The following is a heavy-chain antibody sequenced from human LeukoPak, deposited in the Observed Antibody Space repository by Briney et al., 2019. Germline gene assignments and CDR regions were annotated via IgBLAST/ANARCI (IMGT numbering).Heavy chain of an antibody. CDR3: AKDGIAVADKYGFDY. CDR1: GFTFSSYA. Sequence: GGSLRLSCAASGFTFSSYAMSWARQAPGKGLEWVSAISGSGGSTYYADSVKGRFTISGDNSKNTLYLQMNSLRAEDTAVYYCAKDGIAVADKYGFDYWGQGTLVTVSS. D-gene: IGHD6-19*01. CDR2: ISGSGGST. J-gene: IGHJ4*02. V-gene: IGHV3-23*01.